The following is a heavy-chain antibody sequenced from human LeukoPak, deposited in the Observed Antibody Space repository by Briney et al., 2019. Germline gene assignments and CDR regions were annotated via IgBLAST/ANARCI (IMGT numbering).Heavy chain of an antibody. Sequence: TLSLTCTVSGGSISSGSYYWSWIRQPAGKGLEWIGRIYTSGSTNYNPSLKSRVTISVDTSKNQFSLKLSSVTAADTAVYYCARDIVVVVAATYNWFDPWGQGTLVTVSS. CDR2: IYTSGST. CDR3: ARDIVVVVAATYNWFDP. J-gene: IGHJ5*02. D-gene: IGHD2-15*01. CDR1: GGSISSGSYY. V-gene: IGHV4-61*02.